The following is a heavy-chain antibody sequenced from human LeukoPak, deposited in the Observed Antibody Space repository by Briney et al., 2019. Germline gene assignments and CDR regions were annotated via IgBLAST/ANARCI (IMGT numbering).Heavy chain of an antibody. CDR1: GGSISSGGYY. CDR3: AREVYGILTGYHLDY. V-gene: IGHV4-31*03. D-gene: IGHD3-9*01. J-gene: IGHJ4*02. CDR2: IYYSGST. Sequence: PSETLSLTCTVSGGSISSGGYYWSWIRQHPGKGLEWIGYIYYSGSTYYNPSLKSRVTISVDTSKNQFSLKLSSVTAADTAVYYCAREVYGILTGYHLDYWGQGTLVTVSS.